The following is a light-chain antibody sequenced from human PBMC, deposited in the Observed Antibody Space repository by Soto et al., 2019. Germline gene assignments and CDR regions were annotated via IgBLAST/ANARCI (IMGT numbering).Light chain of an antibody. J-gene: IGKJ4*01. CDR3: EAYNTYALS. CDR1: PSISSW. V-gene: IGKV1-5*03. CDR2: KAS. Sequence: DIPRTQSPSTGVASVGDRVSITCGASPSISSWLAWYQQKPGKAPKLLIYKASSLERGVPSRFSGSGSGTEFTLPISRLHPDDCAAYYCEAYNTYALSFSGGTKV.